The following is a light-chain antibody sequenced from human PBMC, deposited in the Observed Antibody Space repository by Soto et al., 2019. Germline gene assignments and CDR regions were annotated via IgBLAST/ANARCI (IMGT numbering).Light chain of an antibody. CDR2: AAS. Sequence: IQMTQSPSSLSASVGDRVTITCRASQGIRTDLGWYQQKPGKAHKLLIFAASSLQSGVPSRFSGSGSGTEFTLTISSLQAEDFATYYCLQDYSYPWTFGQGTRVEIK. J-gene: IGKJ1*01. CDR3: LQDYSYPWT. V-gene: IGKV1-6*01. CDR1: QGIRTD.